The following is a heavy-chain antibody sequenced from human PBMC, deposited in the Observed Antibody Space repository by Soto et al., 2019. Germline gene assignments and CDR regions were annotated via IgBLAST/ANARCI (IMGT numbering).Heavy chain of an antibody. V-gene: IGHV3-23*01. D-gene: IGHD2-21*01. Sequence: EVKLLESGGGLIPPGASARLSCITSGFIFDNYAMSWVRQSPGRGLVWVAAISGSGHATYYTQSVQGRFIISRDKSKKTVFMQMNNLRAANTAVYYCAKGRYCDRSVGCANYWGLGTLVTFSS. CDR2: ISGSGHAT. J-gene: IGHJ4*02. CDR3: AKGRYCDRSVGCANY. CDR1: GFIFDNYA.